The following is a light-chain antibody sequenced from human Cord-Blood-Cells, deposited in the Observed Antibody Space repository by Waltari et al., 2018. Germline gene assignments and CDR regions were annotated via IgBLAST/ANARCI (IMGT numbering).Light chain of an antibody. V-gene: IGLV2-14*01. Sequence: QSALTQPASVSGSPGQSITISCPGTSSHVGGYNYVPRYQQHPGKAPKLMIYDVSKRPSGVSNRFSGSKSGNTASLTISGLQAEDEADYYCSSYTSSSTYWVFGGGTKLTVL. CDR2: DVS. CDR1: SSHVGGYNY. J-gene: IGLJ3*02. CDR3: SSYTSSSTYWV.